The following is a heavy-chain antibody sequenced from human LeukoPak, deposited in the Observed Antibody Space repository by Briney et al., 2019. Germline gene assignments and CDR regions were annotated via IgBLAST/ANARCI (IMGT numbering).Heavy chain of an antibody. CDR2: INHSGST. V-gene: IGHV4-34*01. CDR1: GGSFSGYY. J-gene: IGHJ3*02. Sequence: SETLSLTCAVYGGSFSGYYWSWIRQPPGKGLEWIGEINHSGSTNYNPSLKSRVTISVDTSKNQFSLKLSSVTAADTAVYYCARPLPNRDYDPTDAFDIWGQGTMVTVSS. D-gene: IGHD5-12*01. CDR3: ARPLPNRDYDPTDAFDI.